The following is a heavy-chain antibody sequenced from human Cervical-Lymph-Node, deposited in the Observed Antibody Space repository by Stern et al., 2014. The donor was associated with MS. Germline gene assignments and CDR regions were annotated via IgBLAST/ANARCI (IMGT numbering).Heavy chain of an antibody. J-gene: IGHJ5*02. Sequence: VQPVESRGGLVKHGGSLRRSGAASGFTVRDYDMSWTRQAPGKGLEWVSYISSSGSTIYSADSVKGRFTISRDNAKNSLYLQMNSLRAEDTAVYYCARDAGAGFDPWGQGTLVTVSS. CDR1: GFTVRDYD. CDR3: ARDAGAGFDP. D-gene: IGHD1-26*01. CDR2: ISSSGSTI. V-gene: IGHV3-11*01.